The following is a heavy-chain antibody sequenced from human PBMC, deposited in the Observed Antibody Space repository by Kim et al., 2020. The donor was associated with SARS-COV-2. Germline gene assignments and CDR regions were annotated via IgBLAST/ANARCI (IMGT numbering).Heavy chain of an antibody. J-gene: IGHJ4*02. V-gene: IGHV4-39*01. Sequence: SETLSLTCTVSGGSISSSSYYWGWIRQPPGKGLEWIGSIYYSGSTYYNPSLKSRVTISVDTSKNQFSLKLSSVTAADTAVYYCARHFFMSSGWYGEVVNSFDYWGQGTLVTVSS. D-gene: IGHD6-19*01. CDR2: IYYSGST. CDR1: GGSISSSSYY. CDR3: ARHFFMSSGWYGEVVNSFDY.